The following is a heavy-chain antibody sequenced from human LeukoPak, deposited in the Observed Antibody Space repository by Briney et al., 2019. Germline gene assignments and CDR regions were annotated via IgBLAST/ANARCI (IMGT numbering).Heavy chain of an antibody. J-gene: IGHJ4*02. D-gene: IGHD3-22*01. Sequence: GGSLRLSCAASGFTFDDYAMQWVRQALGKGLEWVSLISGDGGSTYYADSVKGRFTISRDNSKNSLYLQMKSLRTEDTALYYCAKVAVHYYDSSGINEGGGYWGQGTLVTVSS. V-gene: IGHV3-43*02. CDR3: AKVAVHYYDSSGINEGGGY. CDR1: GFTFDDYA. CDR2: ISGDGGST.